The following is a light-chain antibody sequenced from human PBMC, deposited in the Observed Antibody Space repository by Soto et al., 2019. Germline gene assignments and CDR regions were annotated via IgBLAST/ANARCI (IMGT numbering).Light chain of an antibody. J-gene: IGKJ1*01. CDR1: QSVSSN. V-gene: IGKV3-15*01. Sequence: EIVMTQSPATLSVSPGERATLSCRASQSVSSNLAWYQQKPGQAPRLLIYGASTRATGIPARFSGSGSGTEFTLTISSQQSEDFALYYCQQYNNWPFPSWTFGQGTKVEI. CDR3: QQYNNWPFPSWT. CDR2: GAS.